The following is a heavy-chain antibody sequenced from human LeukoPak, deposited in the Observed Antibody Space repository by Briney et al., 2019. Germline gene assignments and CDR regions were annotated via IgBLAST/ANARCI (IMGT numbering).Heavy chain of an antibody. D-gene: IGHD6-13*01. J-gene: IGHJ6*02. Sequence: SETLSLTCAVYGGSFSGYYWSWIRQPPGKGLEWIGEINHSGSTNYNPSLKGRVTISVDTSKNQFSLKLSSVTAADTAVYYCARVQAAGTSYYYYYGMDVWGQGTTVTVSS. CDR3: ARVQAAGTSYYYYYGMDV. V-gene: IGHV4-34*01. CDR1: GGSFSGYY. CDR2: INHSGST.